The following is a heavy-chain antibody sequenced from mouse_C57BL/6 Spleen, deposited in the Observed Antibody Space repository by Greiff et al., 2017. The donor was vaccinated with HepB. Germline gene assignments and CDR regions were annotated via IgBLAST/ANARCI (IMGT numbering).Heavy chain of an antibody. CDR1: GFTFSSYG. J-gene: IGHJ4*01. CDR2: ISSGGSYT. D-gene: IGHD2-5*01. CDR3: AGYSTYAMDY. Sequence: EVMLVESGGDLVKPGGSLKLSCAASGFTFSSYGMSWVRQTPDKRLEWVATISSGGSYTYYPDSVKGRFTISRDNAKNTLYLQMSSLKSEDTAMYYCAGYSTYAMDYWGQGTSVTVSS. V-gene: IGHV5-6*01.